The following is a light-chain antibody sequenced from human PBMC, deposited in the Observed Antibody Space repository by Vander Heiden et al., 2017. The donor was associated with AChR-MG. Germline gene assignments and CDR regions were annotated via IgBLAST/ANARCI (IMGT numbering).Light chain of an antibody. V-gene: IGLV2-23*02. Sequence: QSALTQPASVSGSPGQSITISCTGTASDVGSYNLVSWYQQNPGKAPKLMIYDVSERPSGVSNRFSGSKSGNTASLTISGLQAEDEADYYCCSFAGARTLYVFGTGTEVTVL. CDR1: ASDVGSYNL. CDR3: CSFAGARTLYV. J-gene: IGLJ1*01. CDR2: DVS.